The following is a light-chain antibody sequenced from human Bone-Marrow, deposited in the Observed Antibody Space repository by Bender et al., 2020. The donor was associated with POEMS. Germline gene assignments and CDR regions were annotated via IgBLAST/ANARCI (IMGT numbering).Light chain of an antibody. Sequence: LTQPRSVSESPGKTVTISCTGSGGSIASSYVQWYQQRPGSAPTTVIYEDHRRPSGVPDRFSGSIDSSSNSASLTISALRTEDEADYYCQSYDTTTVVFGGGTKLTVL. CDR2: EDH. J-gene: IGLJ2*01. CDR3: QSYDTTTVV. V-gene: IGLV6-57*02. CDR1: GGSIASSY.